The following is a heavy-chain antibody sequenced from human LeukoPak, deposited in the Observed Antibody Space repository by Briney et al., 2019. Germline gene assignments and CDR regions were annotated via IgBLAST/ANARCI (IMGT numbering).Heavy chain of an antibody. D-gene: IGHD3-9*01. CDR2: ISSSSSYI. CDR3: ARDSYDILTGYYSEEVWFDP. V-gene: IGHV3-21*04. Sequence: GGSLRLSCAASGFTFSSYSMNWVRQAPGKGLEWVSSISSSSSYIYYADSVKGRFTISRDNAKNSLYLQMNSLRSEDTAVYYCARDSYDILTGYYSEEVWFDPWGQGTLVTVSS. J-gene: IGHJ5*02. CDR1: GFTFSSYS.